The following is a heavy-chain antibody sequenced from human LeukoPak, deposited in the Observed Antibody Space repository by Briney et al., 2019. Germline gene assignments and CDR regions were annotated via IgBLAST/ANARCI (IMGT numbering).Heavy chain of an antibody. J-gene: IGHJ5*02. CDR3: ARDRLGGSGSSRWFDP. Sequence: ASVKVSCTTSGYTFTSYAISWVRQAPGQGLEWMGWISAYNGNTDYAQKFQGRVTLTTDTSTRTAYMELRSLTSNDTAVYYCARDRLGGSGSSRWFDPWGQGTLVTVSS. D-gene: IGHD3-10*01. CDR2: ISAYNGNT. V-gene: IGHV1-18*01. CDR1: GYTFTSYA.